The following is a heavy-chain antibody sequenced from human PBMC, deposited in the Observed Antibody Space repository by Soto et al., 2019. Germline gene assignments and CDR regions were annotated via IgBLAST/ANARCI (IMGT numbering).Heavy chain of an antibody. D-gene: IGHD3-22*01. CDR1: GYTFTSYY. V-gene: IGHV1-46*01. CDR2: INPSGGST. CDR3: ARDSELQHPDDYDSSGYPGGIDY. J-gene: IGHJ4*02. Sequence: QVQLVQSGAEVKKPGASVKVSCKASGYTFTSYYMHWVRQAPGQGLEWMGIINPSGGSTSYAQKVQGSATMTRDTFTSTVYIELSSLRAEDTAVYYWARDSELQHPDDYDSSGYPGGIDYGGQGTLVTVSS.